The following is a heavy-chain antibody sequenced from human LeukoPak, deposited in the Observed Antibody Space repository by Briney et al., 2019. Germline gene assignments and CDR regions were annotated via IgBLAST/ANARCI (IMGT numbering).Heavy chain of an antibody. J-gene: IGHJ6*02. D-gene: IGHD2-15*01. CDR2: LNPNTLVT. V-gene: IGHV1-2*02. CDR1: GYTFTDYY. Sequence: ASVKVSCRASGYTFTDYYMHWVRQAPGQGLEWMGWLNPNTLVTNYAQHFQGRVSMTWDTSISTGYMDLHSLTSYDTTVYYCAXXXGGRDGMDVWGQGTTVTVSS. CDR3: AXXXGGRDGMDV.